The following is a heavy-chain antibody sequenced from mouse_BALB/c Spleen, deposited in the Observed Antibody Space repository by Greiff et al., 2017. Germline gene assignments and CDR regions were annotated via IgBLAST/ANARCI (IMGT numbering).Heavy chain of an antibody. CDR2: IDPCNSDT. J-gene: IGHJ3*01. V-gene: IGHV1-69*02. D-gene: IGHD1-1*01. CDR3: ARRTTIVAKDWFDY. Sequence: VQLQQSGPELVRPGASVKMSCKASGYTFTSYWMHWVKQRPGQGLEWIGEIDPCNSDTRLNQKFKDKATLTVDKTSNTAYMQLSSLTSEDSAVYYCARRTTIVAKDWFDYWGQGTLVTVSA. CDR1: GYTFTSYW.